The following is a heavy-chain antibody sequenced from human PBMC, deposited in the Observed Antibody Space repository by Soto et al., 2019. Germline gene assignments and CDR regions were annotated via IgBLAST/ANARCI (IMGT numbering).Heavy chain of an antibody. J-gene: IGHJ4*02. CDR2: ITPILGIP. D-gene: IGHD4-17*01. CDR3: ARGGSVDYGVYNY. Sequence: QVQLVQSGAEVRKAGSSVKVSCTTFGAALSNHFISWVRLAPGQGLEWMGRITPILGIPNYSQNFQGRVTMTADRSTKTIYMELSSLRSDDTAVYYCARGGSVDYGVYNYWGQGTLVTVSS. V-gene: IGHV1-69*02. CDR1: GAALSNHF.